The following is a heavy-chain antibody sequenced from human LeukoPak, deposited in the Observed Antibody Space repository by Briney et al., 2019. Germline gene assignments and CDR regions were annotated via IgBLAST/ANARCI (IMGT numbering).Heavy chain of an antibody. CDR3: AKSPGYGEYIGYCFDY. CDR2: ISGSGGST. D-gene: IGHD4-17*01. V-gene: IGHV3-23*01. J-gene: IGHJ4*02. Sequence: GGSLRLSCAASGFTFSSYAMSWVRQAPGKGLEWVSAISGSGGSTYYADSVKGRFTISRDNSKNTLYLQMNSLRADDTAVYYCAKSPGYGEYIGYCFDYWGQGTLVTVSS. CDR1: GFTFSSYA.